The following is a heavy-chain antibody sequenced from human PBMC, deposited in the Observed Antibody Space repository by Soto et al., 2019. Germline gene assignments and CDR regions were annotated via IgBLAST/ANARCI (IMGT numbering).Heavy chain of an antibody. CDR2: VNPIVSMS. CDR3: ATSYGSGYRAFDY. J-gene: IGHJ4*02. Sequence: QVQLVQSGAEVKRPGSSVKVSCMTSGDTLNFYSINWVRQAPGLGLEWMGRVNPIVSMSNYAQRFQGRVTMTADKSTSTAYMELSGLRSADTAIYYCATSYGSGYRAFDYWGQGALVTVSS. V-gene: IGHV1-69*04. D-gene: IGHD3-10*01. CDR1: GDTLNFYS.